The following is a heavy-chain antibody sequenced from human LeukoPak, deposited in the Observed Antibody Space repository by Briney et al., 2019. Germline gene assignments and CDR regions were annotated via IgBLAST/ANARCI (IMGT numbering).Heavy chain of an antibody. V-gene: IGHV3-53*01. Sequence: PGGSLRPSCAASGFTVNSNFMSWVRQAPGKGLEWVSAIYAGDSTYYEDSVKGRFTIFRDNSKNTVYLQMNSLRAEDTAVYYCARASALRNNWLDPWGQGTLVTVSS. J-gene: IGHJ5*02. CDR3: ARASALRNNWLDP. CDR1: GFTVNSNF. CDR2: IYAGDST. D-gene: IGHD5/OR15-5a*01.